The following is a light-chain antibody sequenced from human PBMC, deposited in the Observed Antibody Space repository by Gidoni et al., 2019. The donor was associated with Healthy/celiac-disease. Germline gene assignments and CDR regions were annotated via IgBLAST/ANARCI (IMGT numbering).Light chain of an antibody. Sequence: LVMPRSPAPLSVSPGERATLSCRASQSVSSNLAWYQQKPGQAPRLVIYGACTRATGIRAWFSGSGSGTELTLTISSLQSEDFVVYYCQQYNNWPPWTFXQXTKVXIK. CDR2: GAC. V-gene: IGKV3-15*01. CDR3: QQYNNWPPWT. CDR1: QSVSSN. J-gene: IGKJ1*01.